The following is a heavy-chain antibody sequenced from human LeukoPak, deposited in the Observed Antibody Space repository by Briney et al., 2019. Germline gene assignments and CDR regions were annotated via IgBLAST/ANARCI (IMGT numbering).Heavy chain of an antibody. CDR3: AKGPPRGYSGYDYFDY. V-gene: IGHV3-23*01. Sequence: PGGSLRLSCAASGFTFSSYAMSWVRQAPGKGLEWVSAISGSGGSTYYADSVKGRFTISRDNPKNTLYLQMNSLRAEDTAVYYCAKGPPRGYSGYDYFDYWGQGTLVTVSS. CDR2: ISGSGGST. CDR1: GFTFSSYA. D-gene: IGHD5-12*01. J-gene: IGHJ4*02.